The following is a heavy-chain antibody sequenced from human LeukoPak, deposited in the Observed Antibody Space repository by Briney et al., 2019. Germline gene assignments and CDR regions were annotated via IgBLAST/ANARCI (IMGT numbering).Heavy chain of an antibody. Sequence: PGGSLRLSRAASGFTFSSYWMTWVRQAPGKGLEWVANIKPDGSEGNYVDSVKGRFTISRDNAKNSLYLQMNSLRVEDTAVYYCSSQPAVLDFDCWGQGTLVTVSS. J-gene: IGHJ4*02. D-gene: IGHD2-2*01. CDR1: GFTFSSYW. V-gene: IGHV3-7*01. CDR3: SSQPAVLDFDC. CDR2: IKPDGSEG.